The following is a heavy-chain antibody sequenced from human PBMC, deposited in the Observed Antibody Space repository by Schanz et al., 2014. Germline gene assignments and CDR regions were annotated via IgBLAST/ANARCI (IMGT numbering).Heavy chain of an antibody. Sequence: QVQLVQSGAEVKKPGSSMKVSCKASGGTFTSYAFSWVRQAPGQGLEWLGWIRPDNGHTTYSQKVRDRVIFTTDTSANTAYMELRSLRSDDTAVYYCARGFDFWDRWGQGTLVIVSS. V-gene: IGHV1-18*01. CDR2: IRPDNGHT. CDR1: GGTFTSYA. J-gene: IGHJ4*02. CDR3: ARGFDFWDR. D-gene: IGHD3-3*01.